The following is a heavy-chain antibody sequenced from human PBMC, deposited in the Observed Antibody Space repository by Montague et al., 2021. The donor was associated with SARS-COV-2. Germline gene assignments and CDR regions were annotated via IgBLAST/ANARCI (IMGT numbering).Heavy chain of an antibody. J-gene: IGHJ4*02. Sequence: SETLSLTCTVSGGYINYYYWTWIRQPPGKGLEWIASIFYTETIYYNPSLKSRVTMSLDTSKSQFSLNLTSVTAADTAVYFCARHPTTVTTFHWGQGSLVTVSS. D-gene: IGHD4-17*01. CDR3: ARHPTTVTTFH. CDR1: GGYINYYY. V-gene: IGHV4-59*04. CDR2: IFYTETI.